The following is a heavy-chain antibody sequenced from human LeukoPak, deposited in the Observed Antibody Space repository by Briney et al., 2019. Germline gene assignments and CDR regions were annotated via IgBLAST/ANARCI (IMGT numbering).Heavy chain of an antibody. CDR2: IYHSGST. CDR3: ARESGSYSSSYRFDS. V-gene: IGHV4-38-2*02. CDR1: GYSISSGYY. Sequence: SETLSLTCTVSGYSISSGYYWGWIRQPPGKGLEWIGSIYHSGSTYYNPSLKSRVTISVDTSKNQFSLHLNSVTPEDTAVYYCARESGSYSSSYRFDSWGQGTLVTVSS. J-gene: IGHJ4*02. D-gene: IGHD6-6*01.